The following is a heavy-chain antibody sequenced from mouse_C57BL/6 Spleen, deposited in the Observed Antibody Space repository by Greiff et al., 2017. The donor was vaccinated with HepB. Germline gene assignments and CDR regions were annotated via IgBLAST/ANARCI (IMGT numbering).Heavy chain of an antibody. CDR2: IYPGSGST. J-gene: IGHJ1*03. Sequence: QVQLQQPGAELVKPGASVKMSCKASGYTFTSYWITWVKQRPGQGLEWIGDIYPGSGSTNYNEKFKSKATLTVDTSSSTAYMQLSSLTSEDSAVYYCARSRSGHWYFDVWGTGTTVTVSS. V-gene: IGHV1-55*01. CDR3: ARSRSGHWYFDV. D-gene: IGHD3-2*02. CDR1: GYTFTSYW.